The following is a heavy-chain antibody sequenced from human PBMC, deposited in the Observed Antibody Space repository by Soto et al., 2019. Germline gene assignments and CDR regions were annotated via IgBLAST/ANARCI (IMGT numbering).Heavy chain of an antibody. J-gene: IGHJ3*02. Sequence: QVQLVQSGAEEKKPGASVKVSCKASGYTFTRYALHWVRQAPGQRLEWMGWINAGNGNTKYSQKFQGRVTITRYTSASTAYMELSRLRSEDTAVYYCARDLGSDTPHDAFDIWGQGTMVTVSS. V-gene: IGHV1-3*05. CDR3: ARDLGSDTPHDAFDI. CDR2: INAGNGNT. D-gene: IGHD2-2*03. CDR1: GYTFTRYA.